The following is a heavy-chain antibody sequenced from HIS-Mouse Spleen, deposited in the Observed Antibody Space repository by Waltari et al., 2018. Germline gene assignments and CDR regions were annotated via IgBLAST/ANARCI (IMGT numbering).Heavy chain of an antibody. CDR1: GGSISSYY. Sequence: QVQLQESGPGLVKPSETLSLTCTVSGGSISSYYWSWIRQPPGKGLEWIGYSYYSGSTNYHPSLRSRVTISVDTSKNQFSLRLSSVTAADTAVYYCARRREEQLVFDYWGQGTLVTVSS. CDR3: ARRREEQLVFDY. J-gene: IGHJ4*02. V-gene: IGHV4-59*08. D-gene: IGHD6-6*01. CDR2: SYYSGST.